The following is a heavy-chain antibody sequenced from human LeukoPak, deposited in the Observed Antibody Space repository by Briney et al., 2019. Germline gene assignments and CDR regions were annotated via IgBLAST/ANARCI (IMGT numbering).Heavy chain of an antibody. CDR2: IYTSGST. CDR3: ARGIGP. D-gene: IGHD2/OR15-2a*01. J-gene: IGHJ3*01. Sequence: PSETLSLTCTVSGGSISSGSYYWSWIRQPAGKGLEWIGRIYTSGSTNYNPPLKSRVTISVDTSKNQFSLKLSSVTAADTAVYYCARGIGPWGQGTMVTVSA. CDR1: GGSISSGSYY. V-gene: IGHV4-61*02.